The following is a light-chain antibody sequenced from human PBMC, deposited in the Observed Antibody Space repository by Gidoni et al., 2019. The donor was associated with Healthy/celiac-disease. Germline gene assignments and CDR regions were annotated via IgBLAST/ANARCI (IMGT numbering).Light chain of an antibody. Sequence: QSVLTQPPSASGTPRQRVTLSCSGSSSNIGRNTVNWYQQLPGTAPKLLIYSNNQRPSGVPDRFSGSKSGTSASLAISGLQSEDEADYYCAAWDDSLNVVFGGGTKLTVL. V-gene: IGLV1-44*01. CDR2: SNN. CDR1: SSNIGRNT. CDR3: AAWDDSLNVV. J-gene: IGLJ2*01.